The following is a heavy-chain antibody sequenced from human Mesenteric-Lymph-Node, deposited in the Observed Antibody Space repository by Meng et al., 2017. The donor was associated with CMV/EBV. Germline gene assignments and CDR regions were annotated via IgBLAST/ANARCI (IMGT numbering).Heavy chain of an antibody. J-gene: IGHJ2*01. Sequence: GGSLRLSCEASGFRFNDYGMSWVRQAPGKGLEWVANINLDGSEKYYVDSVKGRLTISRDNAKNSLYLQMNSLRAEDTAVYYCARNIMITFGGLIVIRYLDVWGRGTLVTVSS. V-gene: IGHV3-7*01. CDR3: ARNIMITFGGLIVIRYLDV. CDR2: INLDGSEK. CDR1: GFRFNDYG. D-gene: IGHD3-16*02.